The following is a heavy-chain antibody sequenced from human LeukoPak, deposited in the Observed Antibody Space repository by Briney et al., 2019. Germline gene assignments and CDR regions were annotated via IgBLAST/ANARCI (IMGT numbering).Heavy chain of an antibody. V-gene: IGHV4-59*08. Sequence: SETLSLTCTVSGDSLSTYYWSWIRQPPGKGLEWIGYISYSGVTNYRPSLRGRVTISIDTSKNQFSLKLSSVTAADTAVYYCARRDGAVDGNGFDPWGQGTLVTVSS. J-gene: IGHJ5*02. CDR2: ISYSGVT. CDR3: ARRDGAVDGNGFDP. D-gene: IGHD5-24*01. CDR1: GDSLSTYY.